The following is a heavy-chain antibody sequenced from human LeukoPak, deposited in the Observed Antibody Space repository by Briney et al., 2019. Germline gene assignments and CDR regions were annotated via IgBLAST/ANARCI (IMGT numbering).Heavy chain of an antibody. CDR1: GDSIRTYY. Sequence: SDTLSLTCTVSGDSIRTYYWSWIRRPPGKGLEGIGYIYYRVTSDYNPSLKSRVNISVGMCTRQIALKLSSVTAADTAVYYCATITMLVVSYAFDIWGQGTMVTVSS. J-gene: IGHJ3*02. D-gene: IGHD3-22*01. CDR3: ATITMLVVSYAFDI. V-gene: IGHV4-59*07. CDR2: IYYRVTS.